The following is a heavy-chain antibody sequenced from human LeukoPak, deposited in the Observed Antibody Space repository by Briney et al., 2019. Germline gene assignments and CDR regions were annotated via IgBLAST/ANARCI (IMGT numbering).Heavy chain of an antibody. CDR2: ISSSSSYI. V-gene: IGHV3-21*01. J-gene: IGHJ2*01. CDR3: ARDIYVAYCGGDCYSENWYFDL. CDR1: GLTFSSYS. D-gene: IGHD2-21*02. Sequence: NPGGSLRLSCAASGLTFSSYSMNWVRQAPGKGLEWVSSISSSSSYIYYADSVKGRFTISRDNAKNSLYLQMNSLRAEDTAVYYCARDIYVAYCGGDCYSENWYFDLWGRGTLVTVSS.